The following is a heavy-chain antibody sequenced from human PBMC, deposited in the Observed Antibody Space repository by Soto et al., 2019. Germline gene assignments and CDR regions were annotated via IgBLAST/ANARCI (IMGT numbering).Heavy chain of an antibody. CDR1: GFSLSTSGVG. Sequence: QITLKESGPTLVKPTQTLTLTCTFSGFSLSTSGVGVGWIRQPPGKALEWLALIYWDDDKRYSPSLKSRLTITKDTSNNQVVLTMTTMDPVDTATYYCAHRRSGYSGYDSGFDPWGQGTLVTVSS. CDR3: AHRRSGYSGYDSGFDP. D-gene: IGHD5-12*01. V-gene: IGHV2-5*02. J-gene: IGHJ5*02. CDR2: IYWDDDK.